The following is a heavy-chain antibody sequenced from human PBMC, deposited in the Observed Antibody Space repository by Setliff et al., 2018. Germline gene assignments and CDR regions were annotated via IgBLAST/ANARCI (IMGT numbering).Heavy chain of an antibody. CDR2: ISAYSGKA. J-gene: IGHJ4*02. CDR1: GYTFSDYG. Sequence: ASVKVSCKASGYTFSDYGITWVRQAPGQGLEWMGWISAYSGKAYYAQKLQDRATMTTDTSTGTAYLELRSLRSDDTAVYYCSRAGISSDIYWGQGTLVTVSS. CDR3: SRAGISSDIY. D-gene: IGHD3-9*01. V-gene: IGHV1-18*01.